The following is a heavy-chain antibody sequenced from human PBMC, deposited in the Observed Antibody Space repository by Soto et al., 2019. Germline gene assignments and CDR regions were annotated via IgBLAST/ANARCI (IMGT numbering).Heavy chain of an antibody. J-gene: IGHJ6*03. CDR2: IKQDGSEK. CDR1: GFTFSSYW. Sequence: PGGSLRLSCAASGFTFSSYWMSWVRQAPGKGLEWVANIKQDGSEKYYVDSVKGRFTISRDNAKNSLYLQMNSLRAEDTAVYYCARDFDLGYCTQCDYMDVWGKGTTVTVSS. V-gene: IGHV3-7*01. D-gene: IGHD2-8*01. CDR3: ARDFDLGYCTQCDYMDV.